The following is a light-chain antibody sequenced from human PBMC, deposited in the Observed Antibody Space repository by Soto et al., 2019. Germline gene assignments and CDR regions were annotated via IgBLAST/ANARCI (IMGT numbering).Light chain of an antibody. CDR1: SSNIGAGYD. V-gene: IGLV1-40*01. J-gene: IGLJ1*01. CDR2: GNT. CDR3: QSYDSSLSCYV. Sequence: QSVLTQPPSVSGAPDQRVTISCTGSSSNIGAGYDVHWYQQLPETAPQLLIYGNTNRPSGVPDRFSASKSGTSASLAITGLQSEDEADYYCQSYDSSLSCYVFGTWTKVTVL.